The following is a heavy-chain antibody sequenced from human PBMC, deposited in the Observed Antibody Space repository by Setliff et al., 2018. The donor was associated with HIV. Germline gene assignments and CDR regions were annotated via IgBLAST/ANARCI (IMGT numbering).Heavy chain of an antibody. CDR2: VSHTGYT. Sequence: PSETLSLTCSVSGDSLRGGDYYYNWIRQSPEKGLEWIGYVSHTGYTYYNPSLKSRVDMSLDISKNQFSLNVSFVTAADTAIYYCARDKGRPHHFDNNGYYRSDTFDIWGHGTMVTVSS. J-gene: IGHJ3*02. CDR3: ARDKGRPHHFDNNGYYRSDTFDI. D-gene: IGHD3-22*01. V-gene: IGHV4-30-4*08. CDR1: GDSLRGGDYY.